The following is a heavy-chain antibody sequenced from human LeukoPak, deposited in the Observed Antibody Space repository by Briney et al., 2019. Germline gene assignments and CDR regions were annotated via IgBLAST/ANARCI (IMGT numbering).Heavy chain of an antibody. CDR1: GFTFSSYA. J-gene: IGHJ4*02. CDR3: ARAFKYSMSGYFFDY. Sequence: GGSLRLSCAASGFTFSSYAMSWVRQAPGKGLEWVSAISGSGGSTYYADSVKGRFTISRDNAKNSLYLQMNSLRAEDTALYYCARAFKYSMSGYFFDYWGQGTLATVSS. D-gene: IGHD2-21*01. V-gene: IGHV3-23*01. CDR2: ISGSGGST.